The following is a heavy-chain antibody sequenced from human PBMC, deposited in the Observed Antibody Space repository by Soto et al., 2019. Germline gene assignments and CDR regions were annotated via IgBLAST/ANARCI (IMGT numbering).Heavy chain of an antibody. J-gene: IGHJ6*02. Sequence: PGGSLRLSCAASAFTLSAYDMHWVRQPNGKGLEWVSALGAADDPYYLGSVKGRFTISRENAKNSLYLQMNNLRAGDTAVYYCARAYSGRLPRRADYYYAMDVGGQGTTVTVSS. V-gene: IGHV3-13*05. CDR1: AFTLSAYD. CDR3: ARAYSGRLPRRADYYYAMDV. D-gene: IGHD2-15*01. CDR2: LGAADDP.